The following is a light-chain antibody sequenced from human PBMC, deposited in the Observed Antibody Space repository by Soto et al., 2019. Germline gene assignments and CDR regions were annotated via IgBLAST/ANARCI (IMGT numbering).Light chain of an antibody. CDR1: SIDFVTYNR. Sequence: QSALTQPPCVSGSPGQSVSISCTGTSIDFVTYNRVSWYQEPPCTAPKLVIYEVSHRPSGISDRFSGSKSGNTASLTISGLQVEDEAAYYCSSYATSSTYVFGPGTKVTV. CDR2: EVS. J-gene: IGLJ1*01. CDR3: SSYATSSTYV. V-gene: IGLV2-18*02.